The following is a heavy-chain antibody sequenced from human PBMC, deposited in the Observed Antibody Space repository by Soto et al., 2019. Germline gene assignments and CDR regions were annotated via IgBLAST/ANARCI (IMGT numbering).Heavy chain of an antibody. CDR1: GYTFSSYA. J-gene: IGHJ6*01. Sequence: QAQLVQSGAEVKKPGASVRVSCKATGYTFSSYAISWVRQAPGQGLEWLGWISPYSEETQYAQKTQGRVFMTIDRSARTAYLDLRSLRSDDTAVYYCARGGYYDSSGARNYHYYGMNVW. D-gene: IGHD3-22*01. V-gene: IGHV1-18*01. CDR3: ARGGYYDSSGARNYHYYGMNV. CDR2: ISPYSEET.